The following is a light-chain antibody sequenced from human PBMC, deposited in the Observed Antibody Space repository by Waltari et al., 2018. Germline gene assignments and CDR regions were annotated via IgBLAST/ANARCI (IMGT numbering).Light chain of an antibody. CDR1: QSIGNW. V-gene: IGKV1-5*03. CDR2: EAS. Sequence: DTQMAQYPSTLSASVGDRVTITCRASQSIGNWLDWYQQKPGKAPNVLIYEASNLKNAVPSRFSGSGSVTEVTLSIINRQPDDFGIYYCQQYNSDLPPLGGGTKVKIK. CDR3: QQYNSDLPP. J-gene: IGKJ4*01.